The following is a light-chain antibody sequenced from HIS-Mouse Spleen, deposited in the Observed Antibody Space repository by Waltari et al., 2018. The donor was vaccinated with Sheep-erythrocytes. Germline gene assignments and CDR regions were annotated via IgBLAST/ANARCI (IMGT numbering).Light chain of an antibody. CDR2: AAS. Sequence: AIQMTQSPSSFSASAGDRVTITCRASQSISSYLDWYQQKPGKAPKLLIYAASTLQSGVPSRFSGSGSGTDFTLTISSLQSEDFATYYCQQNYSTPYTFGQGTKLEIK. J-gene: IGKJ2*01. CDR3: QQNYSTPYT. CDR1: QSISSY. V-gene: IGKV1-8*01.